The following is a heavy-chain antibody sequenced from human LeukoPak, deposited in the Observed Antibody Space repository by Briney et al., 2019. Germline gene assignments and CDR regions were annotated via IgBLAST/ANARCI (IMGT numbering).Heavy chain of an antibody. CDR1: GYTFTGYY. J-gene: IGHJ4*02. CDR2: INPNSGGS. V-gene: IGHV1-2*06. Sequence: VASVKVSXKASGYTFTGYYMHWVRQAPGQGLEWMGRINPNSGGSNYAQKFQGRVTMTRDTSISTAYMELSRLRSDDTAVYYCARSRTAVAGFDYWGQGTLVTVSS. CDR3: ARSRTAVAGFDY. D-gene: IGHD6-19*01.